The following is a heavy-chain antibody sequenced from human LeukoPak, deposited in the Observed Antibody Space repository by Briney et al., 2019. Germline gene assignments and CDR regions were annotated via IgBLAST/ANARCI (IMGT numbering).Heavy chain of an antibody. CDR1: GGSISSYY. CDR3: ARHGLGELFNY. Sequence: SETLSLTCTVSGGSISSYYWSWIRQPAGKGLEWIGRIYASGSINYNPSLKSRVTMSVDTSKNQLSLKLTSVTAADTAVYYCARHGLGELFNYWGQGTLVTVSS. D-gene: IGHD3-16*01. J-gene: IGHJ4*02. CDR2: IYASGSI. V-gene: IGHV4-4*07.